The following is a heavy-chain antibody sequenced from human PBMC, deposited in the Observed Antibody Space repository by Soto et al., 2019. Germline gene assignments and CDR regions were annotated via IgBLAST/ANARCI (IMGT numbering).Heavy chain of an antibody. CDR3: XXXXXXNSGDYFAGWFDP. CDR2: IIPKNGRT. Sequence: QVQLVQSGAEVKKPGASVKVSCKASGYTFTGYYIHWVRQAPGQGLEWMGWIIPKNGRTKYGQKFQVRVTMTRDTSISTAYMELSRLRSDDTAVYYXXXXXXXNSGDYFAGWFDPWGXGTXXTVS. V-gene: IGHV1-2*02. D-gene: IGHD3-22*01. CDR1: GYTFTGYY. J-gene: IGHJ5*02.